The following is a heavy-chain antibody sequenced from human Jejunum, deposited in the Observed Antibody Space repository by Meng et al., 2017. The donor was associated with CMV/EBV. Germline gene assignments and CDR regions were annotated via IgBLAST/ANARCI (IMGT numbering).Heavy chain of an antibody. J-gene: IGHJ6*02. CDR1: FMFNEYW. CDR3: GRISHTGMTLYGKDV. Sequence: FMFNEYWMHWVRQAPGKRPVWVSSIKSDGTITAYADSVKGRFTVSRDNAKNTLYLQMNSLRAEDSAVYYCGRISHTGMTLYGKDVWGQGTTGTVSS. CDR2: IKSDGTIT. V-gene: IGHV3-74*01.